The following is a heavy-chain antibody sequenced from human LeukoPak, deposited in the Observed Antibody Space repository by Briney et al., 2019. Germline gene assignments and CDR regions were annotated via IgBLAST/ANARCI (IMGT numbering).Heavy chain of an antibody. CDR2: IRYEGSNK. CDR1: GFTFSSYG. V-gene: IGHV3-30*02. D-gene: IGHD2-8*01. Sequence: GGSLRLSCAASGFTFSSYGMHWVRQAPGKGLEWVAFIRYEGSNKYYADSVKGRFTISRDNSKNTLYLQMNSLRAEDTAVYYCAKDPDCTSGICYTFFDYWGQGTLVTVSS. CDR3: AKDPDCTSGICYTFFDY. J-gene: IGHJ4*02.